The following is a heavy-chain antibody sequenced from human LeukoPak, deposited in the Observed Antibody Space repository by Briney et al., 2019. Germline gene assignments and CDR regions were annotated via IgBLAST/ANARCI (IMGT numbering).Heavy chain of an antibody. J-gene: IGHJ4*02. CDR3: ARDPRSASGYSYGFFDY. CDR1: GGTFSSYA. Sequence: SVKVSCKASGGTFSSYAISWVRQAPGQGVEWMGRIIPILGIANYAQKFQGRVTITADKSTSTAYMELSSLRSEDTAVYYCARDPRSASGYSYGFFDYWGQGTLVTVSS. D-gene: IGHD5-18*01. V-gene: IGHV1-69*04. CDR2: IIPILGIA.